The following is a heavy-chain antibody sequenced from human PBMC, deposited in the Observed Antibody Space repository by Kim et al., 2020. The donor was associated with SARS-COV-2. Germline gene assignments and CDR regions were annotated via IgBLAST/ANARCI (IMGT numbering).Heavy chain of an antibody. V-gene: IGHV1-2*02. J-gene: IGHJ4*02. CDR3: AGEGKSKWRGPFDY. Sequence: YAQKFQGRVTMTRETSISPDYMELSRLRSDDTAVYYCAGEGKSKWRGPFDYWGQGTLVTVSS. D-gene: IGHD3-10*01.